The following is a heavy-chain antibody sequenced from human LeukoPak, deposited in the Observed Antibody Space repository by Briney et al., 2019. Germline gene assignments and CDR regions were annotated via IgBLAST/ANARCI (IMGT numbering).Heavy chain of an antibody. V-gene: IGHV1-18*01. J-gene: IGHJ4*02. CDR1: GYTFTSYG. Sequence: ASVKVSCKASGYTFTSYGISWVRQAPGQGLEWMGWISAYNGNTNYAQKLQGRVTMTTDTSTSTAYMELRSLRSDDTAVYYCAVGSEGMATIDYFDYWGQGTLVTVSS. D-gene: IGHD5-24*01. CDR3: AVGSEGMATIDYFDY. CDR2: ISAYNGNT.